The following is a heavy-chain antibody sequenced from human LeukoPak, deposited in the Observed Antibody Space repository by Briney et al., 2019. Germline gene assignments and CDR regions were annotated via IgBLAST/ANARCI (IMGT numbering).Heavy chain of an antibody. CDR1: GFTFSSYA. V-gene: IGHV3-23*01. CDR3: AKISAGTVPGDYYYGMDV. CDR2: ISGSSGST. Sequence: GGSLRLSCAASGFTFSSYAMSWVRQAPGKGLEWVSAISGSSGSTYYADSVKGRFTISRDNSKNTLYLQMNSLRAEDTAVYYCAKISAGTVPGDYYYGMDVWGQGTTVTVSS. J-gene: IGHJ6*02. D-gene: IGHD1-14*01.